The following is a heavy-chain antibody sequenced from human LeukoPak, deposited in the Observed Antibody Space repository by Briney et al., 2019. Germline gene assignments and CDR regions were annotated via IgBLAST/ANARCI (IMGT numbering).Heavy chain of an antibody. V-gene: IGHV4-59*01. J-gene: IGHJ4*02. CDR3: ARGYSGYDFDY. D-gene: IGHD5-12*01. CDR1: GGSISSYY. Sequence: SETLSLTCTVSGGSISSYYWSWIRQPPGKGLEWIGYIYYSGSTNYNPSLKSRVTISVDTFKNQFSLKLSSVTAADTAVYYCARGYSGYDFDYWGQGTLVTVSS. CDR2: IYYSGST.